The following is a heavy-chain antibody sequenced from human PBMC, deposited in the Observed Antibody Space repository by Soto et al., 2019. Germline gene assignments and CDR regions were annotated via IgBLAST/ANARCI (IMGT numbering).Heavy chain of an antibody. CDR2: IWYDGSNK. Sequence: GWSLRLSCAASGFTFSSYGMHWVRQAPGKGLEWVAVIWYDGSNKYYADSVKGRFTISRDNSKNTLYLQMNSLRAEDTAVYYCARGAAPIAVLSHWGQGTLVTVSS. V-gene: IGHV3-33*01. CDR3: ARGAAPIAVLSH. D-gene: IGHD6-19*01. J-gene: IGHJ1*01. CDR1: GFTFSSYG.